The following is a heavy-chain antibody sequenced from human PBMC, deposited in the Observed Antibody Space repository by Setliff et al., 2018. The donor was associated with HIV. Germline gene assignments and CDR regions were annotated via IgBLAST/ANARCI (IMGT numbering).Heavy chain of an antibody. J-gene: IGHJ5*02. Sequence: PSETLSLTCSVSGGSIEFSSYYWSWIRRHPGEGLEWIGQIHTTGSTNYNPSLKSRVTISMDTSKNQFSLNLNSVTATDTAVYYCAKRTFGSGRLDPWGQGTLVTVSS. V-gene: IGHV4-61*09. CDR3: AKRTFGSGRLDP. CDR1: GGSIEFSSYY. CDR2: IHTTGST. D-gene: IGHD3-16*01.